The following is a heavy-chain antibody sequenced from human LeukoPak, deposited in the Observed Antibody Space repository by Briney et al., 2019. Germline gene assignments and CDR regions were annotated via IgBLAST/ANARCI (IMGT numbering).Heavy chain of an antibody. J-gene: IGHJ4*02. V-gene: IGHV3-9*01. CDR2: ISWNSGSI. CDR1: GFTFDDYA. Sequence: GGSLRLSCAASGFTFDDYAMHWVRQAPGKGLEWVSGISWNSGSIGYADSVKGRFTISRDNAKNSLYLQMNSLRAEDTAFYYCAKGSGGSCYSAADYWGQGTLVTVSS. CDR3: AKGSGGSCYSAADY. D-gene: IGHD2-15*01.